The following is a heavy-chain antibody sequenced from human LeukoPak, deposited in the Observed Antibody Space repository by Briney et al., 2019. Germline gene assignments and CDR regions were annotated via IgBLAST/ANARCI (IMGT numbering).Heavy chain of an antibody. CDR2: IYYSGST. Sequence: SETLSLTCTVSGGSISSYYWSWIRQPPGKGLEWIGYIYYSGSTNYNPPLKSRVTISVDTSKNQISLKLSSVTAADTAVYYCVGGYSYGSLDYWGQGTLVTVSS. CDR1: GGSISSYY. CDR3: VGGYSYGSLDY. J-gene: IGHJ4*02. V-gene: IGHV4-59*01. D-gene: IGHD5-18*01.